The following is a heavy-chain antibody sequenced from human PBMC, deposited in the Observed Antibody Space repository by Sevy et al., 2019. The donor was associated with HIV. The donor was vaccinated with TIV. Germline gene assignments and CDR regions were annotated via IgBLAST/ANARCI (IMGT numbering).Heavy chain of an antibody. Sequence: GGSLRLSCAASGFTFSSYGMHWVHQAPGKGLEWVAVISYDGSNKYYADSVKGRFTISRDNSKNTLYLQMNSLRAEDTAVYYCAKDRVAAAGIGWYFDLWGRGTLVTVSS. J-gene: IGHJ2*01. CDR3: AKDRVAAAGIGWYFDL. D-gene: IGHD6-13*01. V-gene: IGHV3-30*18. CDR2: ISYDGSNK. CDR1: GFTFSSYG.